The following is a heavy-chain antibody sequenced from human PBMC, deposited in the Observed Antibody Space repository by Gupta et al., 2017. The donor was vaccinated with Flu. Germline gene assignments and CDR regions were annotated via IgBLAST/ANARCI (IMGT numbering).Heavy chain of an antibody. V-gene: IGHV3-30*18. CDR1: RFTFSSYA. J-gene: IGHJ4*02. CDR3: AKDLGGSGTYYTFDS. CDR2: ISYDGSSK. D-gene: IGHD3-10*01. Sequence: GVQPGRSLRLSCAASRFTFSSYAMHWVRQAPGKGLEWVALISYDGSSKRYADSVVGRFTISRDNSKNTLYLQMNSLRGEDTAVYYCAKDLGGSGTYYTFDSWGQGTLVTVSS.